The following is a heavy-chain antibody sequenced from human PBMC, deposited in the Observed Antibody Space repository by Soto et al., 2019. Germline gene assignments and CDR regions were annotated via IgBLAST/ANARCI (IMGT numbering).Heavy chain of an antibody. J-gene: IGHJ3*02. Sequence: GESLKISCKGSGYSFTSYWIGWVRQMPGKGLEWMGIIYPGDSDTRYSPSFQGQVTISADKSISTAHLQWSSLKASDTAMYYCAVVIAVAGPRGRDAFDIWGQGTMVTVS. D-gene: IGHD6-19*01. V-gene: IGHV5-51*01. CDR1: GYSFTSYW. CDR2: IYPGDSDT. CDR3: AVVIAVAGPRGRDAFDI.